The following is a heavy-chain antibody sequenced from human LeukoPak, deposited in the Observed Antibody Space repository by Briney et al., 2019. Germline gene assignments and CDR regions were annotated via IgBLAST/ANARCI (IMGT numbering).Heavy chain of an antibody. Sequence: PGGSLRLSCSASGFTFSSCAIHWVRQAPGKGLEYVSAISSDGGSTYYADSVKARFTISRDNSKNTLYLQMSSLRPEDTAVYYCVKAPRLRYFDWFFDYWGQGTLVTVSS. CDR2: ISSDGGST. V-gene: IGHV3-64D*06. D-gene: IGHD3-9*01. CDR1: GFTFSSCA. J-gene: IGHJ4*02. CDR3: VKAPRLRYFDWFFDY.